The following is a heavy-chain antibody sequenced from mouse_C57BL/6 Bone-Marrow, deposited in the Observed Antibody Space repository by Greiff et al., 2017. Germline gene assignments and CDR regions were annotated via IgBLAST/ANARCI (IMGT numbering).Heavy chain of an antibody. J-gene: IGHJ3*01. CDR3: ARVYYGYDGFAY. CDR1: GYTFTSYT. Sequence: VQLQQSGAELARPGASMKMSCKASGYTFTSYTMHWVKQRPGQGLEWIGYINPSSGYTKYNQKFKDKATLTADKSSSTAYMQLSSLTSEDSAVYYCARVYYGYDGFAYWGQGTLVTVSA. V-gene: IGHV1-4*01. D-gene: IGHD2-2*01. CDR2: INPSSGYT.